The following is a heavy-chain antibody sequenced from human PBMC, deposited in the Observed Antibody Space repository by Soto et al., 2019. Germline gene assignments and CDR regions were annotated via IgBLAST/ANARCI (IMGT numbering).Heavy chain of an antibody. CDR3: ARSTYYYDSSGYFPTYYFDY. CDR1: GFSLSTSGMR. CDR2: IDWDDDK. D-gene: IGHD3-22*01. V-gene: IGHV2-70*04. Sequence: GSGPTLVNPTQTLTLTCTFSGFSLSTSGMRVSWIRQPPGKALEWLARIDWDDDKFYSTSLKTRLTISKDTSKNQVVLTMTNMDPVDTATYYCARSTYYYDSSGYFPTYYFDYWGQGTLGTVSS. J-gene: IGHJ4*02.